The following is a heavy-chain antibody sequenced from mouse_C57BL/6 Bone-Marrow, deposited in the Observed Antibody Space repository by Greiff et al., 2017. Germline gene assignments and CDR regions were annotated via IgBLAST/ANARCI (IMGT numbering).Heavy chain of an antibody. D-gene: IGHD2-1*01. Sequence: VQLQQPGAELVMPGASVKLSCKASGYTFTSYWMHWVKQRPGQGLEWIGEIDPSDSYTNYNQKFKGKSTLTVDKSSSTAYMQLSSLTSEDSAVYYCAIYYGNSAWFAYWGQGTLVTVSA. CDR2: IDPSDSYT. J-gene: IGHJ3*01. CDR3: AIYYGNSAWFAY. V-gene: IGHV1-69*01. CDR1: GYTFTSYW.